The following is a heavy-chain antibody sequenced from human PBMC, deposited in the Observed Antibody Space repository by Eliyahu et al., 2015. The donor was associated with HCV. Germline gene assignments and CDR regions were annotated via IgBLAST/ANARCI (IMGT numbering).Heavy chain of an antibody. D-gene: IGHD5-12*01. Sequence: EVQLLESGGGLVQPGGSLRLSCAASGFXFXSYAMSWVRQAPGKGLEGVSAISGSGGSTYYADSVKGRFTISRDNSKNTLYLQMNSLRAEDTAVYYCAKDSWVATIPTFFDYWGQGTLVTVSS. V-gene: IGHV3-23*01. CDR3: AKDSWVATIPTFFDY. CDR1: GFXFXSYA. CDR2: ISGSGGST. J-gene: IGHJ4*02.